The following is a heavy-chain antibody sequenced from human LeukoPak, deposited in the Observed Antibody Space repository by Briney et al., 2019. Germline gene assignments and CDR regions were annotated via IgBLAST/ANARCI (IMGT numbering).Heavy chain of an antibody. CDR2: ISYDGSKK. J-gene: IGHJ6*02. CDR3: ARASRGGYSYGYDYYYYGMDV. D-gene: IGHD5-18*01. Sequence: GGSLRLSCAASGFTFSSYAMHWVRQAPGKGLEWVAVISYDGSKKYYADSVKGRFTISRDNAKNSLYLQMNSLRAEDTAVYYCARASRGGYSYGYDYYYYGMDVWGQGTTVTVSS. CDR1: GFTFSSYA. V-gene: IGHV3-30-3*01.